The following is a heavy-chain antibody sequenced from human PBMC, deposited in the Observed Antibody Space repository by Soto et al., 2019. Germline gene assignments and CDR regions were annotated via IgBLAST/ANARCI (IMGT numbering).Heavy chain of an antibody. CDR1: GYSFTSYW. CDR2: IDPSDSYT. D-gene: IGHD3-10*01. Sequence: LGESLKISCKGSGYSFTSYWISWVRQMPGKGLEWMGRIDPSDSYTNYSPSFQGHVTISADKSISTAYLQWSSLKASDTAMYYCASSNGSGSDYYYYGMDVWGQGTTVTVSS. J-gene: IGHJ6*02. V-gene: IGHV5-10-1*01. CDR3: ASSNGSGSDYYYYGMDV.